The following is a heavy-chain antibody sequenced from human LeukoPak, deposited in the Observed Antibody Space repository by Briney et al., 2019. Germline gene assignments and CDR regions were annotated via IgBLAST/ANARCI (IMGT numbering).Heavy chain of an antibody. D-gene: IGHD3-9*01. J-gene: IGHJ4*02. CDR3: ARGDLGYDILTGYYPRYFDY. V-gene: IGHV4-59*01. CDR1: GGSISSYY. Sequence: SGTLSLTCTVSGGSISSYYRSWIRQPPGKGLEWIGYIYYSGSTNYNPSLKSRVTISVDTSKNQFSLKLSSVTAADTAVYYCARGDLGYDILTGYYPRYFDYWGQGTLVTVSS. CDR2: IYYSGST.